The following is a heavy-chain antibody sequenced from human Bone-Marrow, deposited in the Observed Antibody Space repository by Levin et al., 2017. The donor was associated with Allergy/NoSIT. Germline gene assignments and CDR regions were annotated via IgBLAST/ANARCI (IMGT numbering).Heavy chain of an antibody. CDR1: GFSLRTSGVG. J-gene: IGHJ4*02. Sequence: QTLSLTCTFSGFSLRTSGVGVGWIRQPPGKALEWLALIYWDDDKRYSPSLESRVTITKDTSKNQVVLTMTNMDPVDTATYFCVHRGYTHGFVAYWGQGTLVTVSS. CDR2: IYWDDDK. D-gene: IGHD5-24*01. V-gene: IGHV2-5*02. CDR3: VHRGYTHGFVAY.